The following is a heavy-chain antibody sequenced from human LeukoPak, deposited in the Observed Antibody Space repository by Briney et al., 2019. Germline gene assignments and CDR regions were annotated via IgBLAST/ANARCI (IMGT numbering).Heavy chain of an antibody. CDR1: GGSISSYY. CDR2: IYYSGST. D-gene: IGHD2-21*01. CDR3: ARHLAVVVALPHFYYGMDL. J-gene: IGHJ6*02. Sequence: SETLSLTCTVSGGSISSYYWSWIRQPPGKGLEWMGYIYYSGSTNYNPSLKSRVTISVDTSKNQFSLKLSSVTAADTAVYYCARHLAVVVALPHFYYGMDLWGQGTTVTVSS. V-gene: IGHV4-59*01.